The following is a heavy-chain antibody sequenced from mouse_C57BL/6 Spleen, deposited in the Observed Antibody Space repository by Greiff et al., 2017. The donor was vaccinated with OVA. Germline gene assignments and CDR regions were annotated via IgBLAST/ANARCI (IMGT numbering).Heavy chain of an antibody. D-gene: IGHD2-5*01. CDR1: GFTFSDYY. CDR2: INYDGSST. CDR3: ARDSPAYYSNPAWFAY. Sequence: DVKLVESEGGLVQPGSSMKLSCPASGFTFSDYYMAWVRQVPEKGLEWVANINYDGSSTYYLDSLKSRFIISRDNAKNILYLQMSSLKSEDTATYYCARDSPAYYSNPAWFAYWGQGTLVTVSA. V-gene: IGHV5-16*01. J-gene: IGHJ3*01.